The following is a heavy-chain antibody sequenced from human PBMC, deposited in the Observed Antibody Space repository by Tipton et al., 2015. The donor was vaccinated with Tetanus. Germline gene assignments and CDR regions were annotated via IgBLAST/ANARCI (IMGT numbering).Heavy chain of an antibody. CDR2: FFYSGST. Sequence: LRLSCTVSGGSVSSGSYYWSWIRQPPGKGLEWIGYFFYSGSTNYNLSLKSRVSMAVGTSKNQFSLQLRSVTAADTAVYYCARGDGYHYYYHMDVWGRGTTVTVSS. J-gene: IGHJ6*04. V-gene: IGHV4-61*01. D-gene: IGHD1-26*01. CDR1: GGSVSSGSYY. CDR3: ARGDGYHYYYHMDV.